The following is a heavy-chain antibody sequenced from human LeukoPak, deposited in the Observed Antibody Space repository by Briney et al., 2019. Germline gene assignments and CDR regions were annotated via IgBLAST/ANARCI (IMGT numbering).Heavy chain of an antibody. J-gene: IGHJ2*01. D-gene: IGHD4-23*01. CDR1: GYTFTSYY. CDR2: INPSGGST. Sequence: GASVKVSCXGSGYTFTSYYMHWVRQAPGEGMERMGIINPSGGSTSYEQKFQGRVTITRDTSTSKVYMELRRLRYEDAAVYYCARAPGSRRYGGNSDWYFDLWGRGTLVTVSS. V-gene: IGHV1-46*01. CDR3: ARAPGSRRYGGNSDWYFDL.